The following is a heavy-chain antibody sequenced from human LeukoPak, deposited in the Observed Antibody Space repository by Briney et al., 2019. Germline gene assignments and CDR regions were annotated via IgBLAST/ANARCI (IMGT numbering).Heavy chain of an antibody. D-gene: IGHD1-26*01. CDR3: AMIVGATNIDY. Sequence: SVKVSCKASGGTFSSYAISWVRQAPGQGLEWMGGIIPIFGTANYALKFQCRVTITADESTSTAYMELSSLRSEDTAVYYCAMIVGATNIDYWGQGTLVTVSS. V-gene: IGHV1-69*13. J-gene: IGHJ4*02. CDR2: IIPIFGTA. CDR1: GGTFSSYA.